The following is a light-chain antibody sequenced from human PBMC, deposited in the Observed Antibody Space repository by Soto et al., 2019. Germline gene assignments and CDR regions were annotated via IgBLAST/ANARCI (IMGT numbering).Light chain of an antibody. V-gene: IGKV3-15*01. J-gene: IGKJ4*01. CDR2: SAF. Sequence: EIVMSQSPATLSLSPGERATLSCRASLSVSSDLAWYRQKPGQSPRLLIYSAFTRAPGIPARFSGSGFGTDFTLTLSSLQSEDFAVYYCQQYNTWPLTFGGPIKVHI. CDR1: LSVSSD. CDR3: QQYNTWPLT.